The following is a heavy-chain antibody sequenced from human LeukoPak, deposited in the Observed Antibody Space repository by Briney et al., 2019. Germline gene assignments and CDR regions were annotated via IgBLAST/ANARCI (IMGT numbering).Heavy chain of an antibody. CDR3: AKLDIVVVVAVAGYYGMDV. CDR1: GFTFSSYS. J-gene: IGHJ6*02. CDR2: ISGSGGST. Sequence: GGSLRLSCAASGFTFSSYSMNWVRQAPGKGLEWVSAISGSGGSTYYADSVKGRFTISRDNSKNTLYLQMNSLRAEDTAVYYCAKLDIVVVVAVAGYYGMDVWGQGTTVTVSS. D-gene: IGHD2-15*01. V-gene: IGHV3-23*01.